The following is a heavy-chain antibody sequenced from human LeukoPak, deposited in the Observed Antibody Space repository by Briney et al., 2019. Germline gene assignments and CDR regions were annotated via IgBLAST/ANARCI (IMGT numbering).Heavy chain of an antibody. D-gene: IGHD3-9*01. V-gene: IGHV3-49*03. J-gene: IGHJ4*02. Sequence: GGSLRLSCTASGFTFGDYAMSWFRQAPGKGLEWVGFIRSKAYGGTTEYAASVKGRFTISRDDSKSIAYLQMNSLKTEDTAVYYCTRVSLTGYSEVGDYWGQGTLVTVSS. CDR3: TRVSLTGYSEVGDY. CDR1: GFTFGDYA. CDR2: IRSKAYGGTT.